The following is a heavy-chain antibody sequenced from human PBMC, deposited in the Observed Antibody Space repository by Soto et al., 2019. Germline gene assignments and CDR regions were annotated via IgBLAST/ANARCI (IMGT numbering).Heavy chain of an antibody. CDR3: ARIRITMVVVAPRAFDV. Sequence: GGSLRLSCTATGFPFRSYSMNWVRQAPGKGLEWVSYVGSRNSETSYADSVKGRFTISRDNAKNSLYLRMDSLRDEDTAVYYCARIRITMVVVAPRAFDVWGQGTMVTVAS. CDR1: GFPFRSYS. D-gene: IGHD3-22*01. CDR2: VGSRNSET. J-gene: IGHJ3*01. V-gene: IGHV3-48*02.